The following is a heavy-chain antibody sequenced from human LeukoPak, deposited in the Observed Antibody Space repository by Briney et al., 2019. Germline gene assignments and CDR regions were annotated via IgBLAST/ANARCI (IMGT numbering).Heavy chain of an antibody. J-gene: IGHJ4*02. CDR2: IRHDGSIK. CDR1: GFIFSTYV. CDR3: AKDSLADIDY. Sequence: GGSLRLSCAASGFIFSTYVMYWVRQAPGKGLEWVAFIRHDGSIKNYADSVKGRSTISRDNSKNTLYLQMNSLRAEDTAVYYCAKDSLADIDYWGQGTLVTVSS. V-gene: IGHV3-30*02. D-gene: IGHD3-16*01.